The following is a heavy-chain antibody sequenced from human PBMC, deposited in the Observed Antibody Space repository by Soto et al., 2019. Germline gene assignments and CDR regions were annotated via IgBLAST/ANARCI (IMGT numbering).Heavy chain of an antibody. J-gene: IGHJ4*02. V-gene: IGHV3-30*18. D-gene: IGHD6-13*01. Sequence: GGSLRLSCAASGFTFSSYGMHWVRQAPGKGLEWVAVISYDGSNKYYADSVKGRFTISRDNSKNTLYLQMNSLRAEDTAVYYCAKDLVPIAAAEEVTQKDFDYWGQGTLVTVSS. CDR2: ISYDGSNK. CDR3: AKDLVPIAAAEEVTQKDFDY. CDR1: GFTFSSYG.